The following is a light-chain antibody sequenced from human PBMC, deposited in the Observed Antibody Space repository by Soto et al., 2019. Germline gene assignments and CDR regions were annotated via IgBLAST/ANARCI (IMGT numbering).Light chain of an antibody. Sequence: QSALTQPASVSGSPGQSITISCTGTSSDVGGYNYVSWYQQHPGKAPKLMIYEVSNRPSGVSNRFSGSKSGNTASLTISGLQAEDEADYYCSSYTSSSTLSLYVFGTGTQLTVL. J-gene: IGLJ1*01. V-gene: IGLV2-14*01. CDR1: SSDVGGYNY. CDR2: EVS. CDR3: SSYTSSSTLSLYV.